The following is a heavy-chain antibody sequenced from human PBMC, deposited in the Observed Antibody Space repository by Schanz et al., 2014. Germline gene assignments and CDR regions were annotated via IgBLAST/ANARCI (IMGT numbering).Heavy chain of an antibody. Sequence: QLQLQESGSGLVKPSQTLSLTCGVSGGSISSGGSSWNWIRLPPGKGLEWIGYIYHSGSTYYNPSLKSRVTISVDRSKNQFSLILNSVTAADTAVYYCARSPVDFPGWFDSWGQGTLVTVSS. J-gene: IGHJ5*01. V-gene: IGHV4-30-2*01. CDR2: IYHSGST. CDR1: GGSISSGGSS. CDR3: ARSPVDFPGWFDS. D-gene: IGHD3-9*01.